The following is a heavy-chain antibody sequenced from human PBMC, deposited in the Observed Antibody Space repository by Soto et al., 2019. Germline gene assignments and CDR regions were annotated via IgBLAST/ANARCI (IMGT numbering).Heavy chain of an antibody. CDR1: GFTFSSYG. Sequence: GGSLRLSCAASGFTFSSYGMHWVRQAPGKGLEWVAVISYDGSNKYYADSVKGRFTMSRDNSKNTLYLQMNSLRAEDTAVYYCAKDLLGFCSGTSCYRDSSFDYWGQGTLVTVSS. CDR2: ISYDGSNK. D-gene: IGHD2-2*02. V-gene: IGHV3-30*18. J-gene: IGHJ4*02. CDR3: AKDLLGFCSGTSCYRDSSFDY.